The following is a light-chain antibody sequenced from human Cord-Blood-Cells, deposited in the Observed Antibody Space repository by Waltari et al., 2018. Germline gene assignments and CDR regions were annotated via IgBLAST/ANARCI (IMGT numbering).Light chain of an antibody. Sequence: DIQMTQSPSTLSASVGDRVTITCRARQGISSWLAWYQQKPGKAPKLLIYKASSLESGVPTRFSGSGSGTEFTLTISSLQPDDFATYYCQQYNSYSGTFGQGTKVEIK. V-gene: IGKV1-5*03. CDR1: QGISSW. CDR3: QQYNSYSGT. J-gene: IGKJ1*01. CDR2: KAS.